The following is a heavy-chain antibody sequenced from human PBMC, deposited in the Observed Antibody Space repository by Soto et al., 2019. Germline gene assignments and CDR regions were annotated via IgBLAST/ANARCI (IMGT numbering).Heavy chain of an antibody. D-gene: IGHD3-16*01. CDR3: ARVGVGTVDYVDF. V-gene: IGHV4-31*03. Sequence: SETMSLPCCVCGGRIWRGGYNWRWLRQHPGKGLEWIGYIHYCGSTYDNPSLKSRVSISIDWSQNKFSLNLSSVTAADTAVYYCARVGVGTVDYVDFWGEGSLGTGSS. CDR2: IHYCGST. CDR1: GGRIWRGGYN. J-gene: IGHJ4*02.